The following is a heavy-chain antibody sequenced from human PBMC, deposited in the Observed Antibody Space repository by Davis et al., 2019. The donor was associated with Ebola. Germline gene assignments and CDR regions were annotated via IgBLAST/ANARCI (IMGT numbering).Heavy chain of an antibody. Sequence: SVKVSCKASGGTFSSYAISWVRQAPGQGLEWMGGIIPILGIANYAQKFQGRVTITADKSTSTAYMELSSLRSEDTAVYCCARGRYGRSAAVAGPHFDYWGQGTLVTVSS. D-gene: IGHD6-19*01. CDR3: ARGRYGRSAAVAGPHFDY. CDR1: GGTFSSYA. CDR2: IIPILGIA. J-gene: IGHJ4*02. V-gene: IGHV1-69*10.